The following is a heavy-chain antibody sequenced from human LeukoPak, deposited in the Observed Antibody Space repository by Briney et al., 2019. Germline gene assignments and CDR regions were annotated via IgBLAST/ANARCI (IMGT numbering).Heavy chain of an antibody. D-gene: IGHD3-10*01. V-gene: IGHV4-34*01. Sequence: KPSETLSLTCAVYGGSFSGYYWSWIRQPPGKGLEWIGEINHSGSTNYNPSLKSRVTISVDTSKNQFSLKLSSVTAADTAVYYCARGARYYGSGVYYYYGMDVWGQGTTVTVSS. CDR2: INHSGST. CDR3: ARGARYYGSGVYYYYGMDV. J-gene: IGHJ6*02. CDR1: GGSFSGYY.